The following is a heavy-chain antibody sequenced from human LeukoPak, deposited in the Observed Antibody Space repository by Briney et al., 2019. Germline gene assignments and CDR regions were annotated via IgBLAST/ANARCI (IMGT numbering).Heavy chain of an antibody. V-gene: IGHV1-8*01. J-gene: IGHJ4*02. CDR1: GYTLTSYD. D-gene: IGHD2-15*01. CDR3: ARSAAALPRD. CDR2: MNPNSGNT. Sequence: ASVKVSCKASGYTLTSYDVNWVRQATGQGLEWMGWMNPNSGNTGYAQKFQGRVTITRNTSISTAYMELSSLRSEDTAVYYYARSAAALPRDWGQGTLVTVSS.